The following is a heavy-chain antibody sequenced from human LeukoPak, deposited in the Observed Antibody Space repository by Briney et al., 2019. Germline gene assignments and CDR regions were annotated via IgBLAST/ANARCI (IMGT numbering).Heavy chain of an antibody. V-gene: IGHV3-53*04. D-gene: IGHD6-13*01. CDR2: IYSGGST. Sequence: GGSLRLSCAASGFTASSNYMSWVRKAPGKGLEGVSVIYSGGSTYYADSVKGRFTISRHNSKNTLYLQMNSLRAEDTAVYYCARVGDSSSWYPGYFDYWGQGTLVTVSS. CDR1: GFTASSNY. CDR3: ARVGDSSSWYPGYFDY. J-gene: IGHJ4*02.